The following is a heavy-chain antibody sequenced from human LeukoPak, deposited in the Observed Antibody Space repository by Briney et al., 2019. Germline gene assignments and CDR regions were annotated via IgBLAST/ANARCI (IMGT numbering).Heavy chain of an antibody. V-gene: IGHV4-61*02. CDR1: GGSFSSGGYY. D-gene: IGHD3-22*01. J-gene: IGHJ1*01. CDR2: IYTSGST. Sequence: PSETLSLTCSVSGGSFSSGGYYWSWIRQPAGKGLEWIGRIYTSGSTNYNPSLKSRVTMSVDTSKNQFSLKLSSVTAADTAVYYCARESSYYYDSSGPIQHWGQGTLVTVSS. CDR3: ARESSYYYDSSGPIQH.